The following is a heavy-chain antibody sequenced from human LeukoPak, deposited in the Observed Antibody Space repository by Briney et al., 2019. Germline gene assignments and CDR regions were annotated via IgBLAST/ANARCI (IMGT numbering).Heavy chain of an antibody. CDR3: AKDSGGAMVRGIPANYFDY. D-gene: IGHD3-10*01. CDR2: ISGSGGST. CDR1: GFTFSSYA. V-gene: IGHV3-23*01. J-gene: IGHJ4*02. Sequence: GSLRLSCAASGFTFSSYAMSWVRQAPGKGLEWVSAISGSGGSTYYADSVKGRFTISRDNSKNTLYLQMNSLRAEDTAVYYCAKDSGGAMVRGIPANYFDYWGQGTLVTVSS.